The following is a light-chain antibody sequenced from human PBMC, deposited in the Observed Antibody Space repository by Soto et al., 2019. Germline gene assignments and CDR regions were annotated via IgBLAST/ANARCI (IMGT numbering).Light chain of an antibody. CDR1: QSVSSY. V-gene: IGKV3-11*01. CDR3: QQCSNWPLT. J-gene: IGKJ4*01. CDR2: DAS. Sequence: EIVLTQSPATLSLSPGEIATLSCRASQSVSSYLAWYQQKPGQAPRLLIYDASNRATGIPARFSGSGSGTDFTLTISSLEPEDCAVDYCQQCSNWPLTFGGGTKVEIK.